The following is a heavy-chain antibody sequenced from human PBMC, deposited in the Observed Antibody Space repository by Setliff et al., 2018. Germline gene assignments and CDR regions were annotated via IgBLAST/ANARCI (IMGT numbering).Heavy chain of an antibody. CDR2: ISYSGTT. V-gene: IGHV4-39*01. J-gene: IGHJ6*04. CDR1: GGSISSSSHY. Sequence: SETLSLTCTVSGGSISSSSHYWGWLRQPPGKGLEWIGSISYSGTTYHNRSLRSRVTISIDTSKNQVSLKVRSVTAADTAVYFCARHRTIPVTTTNYYSHMDVWGKGTMVTVSS. D-gene: IGHD3-22*01. CDR3: ARHRTIPVTTTNYYSHMDV.